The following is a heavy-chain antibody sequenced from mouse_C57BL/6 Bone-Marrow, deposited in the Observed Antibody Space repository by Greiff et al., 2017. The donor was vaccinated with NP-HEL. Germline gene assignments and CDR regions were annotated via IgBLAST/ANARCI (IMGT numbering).Heavy chain of an antibody. J-gene: IGHJ2*01. Sequence: VKLQQPGAELVKPGASVKLSCKASGYTFTSYWMHWVKQRPGQGLEWIGMIHPNSGSTNYNEKFKSKATLTVDKSSSTAYMQLSSLTSEDSAVYYCARGRLYYSNSYFDYWGQGTTLTVSS. CDR2: IHPNSGST. V-gene: IGHV1-64*01. D-gene: IGHD2-5*01. CDR1: GYTFTSYW. CDR3: ARGRLYYSNSYFDY.